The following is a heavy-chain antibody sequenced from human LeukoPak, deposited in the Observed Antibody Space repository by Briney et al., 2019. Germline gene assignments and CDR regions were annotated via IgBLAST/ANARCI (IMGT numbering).Heavy chain of an antibody. CDR1: GFTFSSYA. V-gene: IGHV3-30-3*01. D-gene: IGHD4-17*01. CDR3: ARETGGAVGSTDFDY. Sequence: GGSLRLSCAASGFTFSSYAMHWVRQAPGKGLEWVTDISYDGSNKYFADSVKGRFTISRDNSKNTLYLQMNRLRAEDTAVYYCARETGGAVGSTDFDYWGQGTLVTISS. J-gene: IGHJ4*02. CDR2: ISYDGSNK.